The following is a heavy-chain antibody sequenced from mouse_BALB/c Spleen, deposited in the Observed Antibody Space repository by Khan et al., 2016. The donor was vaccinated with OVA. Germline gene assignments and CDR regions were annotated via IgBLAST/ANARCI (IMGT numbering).Heavy chain of an antibody. D-gene: IGHD2-2*01. CDR2: IYPGSGNT. CDR3: ARSGIGSFAY. J-gene: IGHJ3*01. CDR1: GYTFTDYY. Sequence: QVRLQQSGAELARPGASVKLSCKASGYTFTDYYINWVKQRTGQGLKWIGEIYPGSGNTYYNEKFKDKATLTADKSSSTAFMQLNSLTSEDSSVYFCARSGIGSFAYWDQGTLVTVSA. V-gene: IGHV1-77*01.